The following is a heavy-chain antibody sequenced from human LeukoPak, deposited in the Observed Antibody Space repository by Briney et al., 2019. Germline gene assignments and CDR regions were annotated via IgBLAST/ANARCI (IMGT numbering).Heavy chain of an antibody. J-gene: IGHJ4*02. V-gene: IGHV4-39*01. Sequence: PSETLSLTCTVSGGSITRSGYYWSWIRQHPGKGPEWIGCMYYNGDTNYSPSLKSRVTISVDTSKNQFSLNLTSVTAADTAVYYCARHAGHGDYPPDYWGQGTLVTVSS. D-gene: IGHD4-17*01. CDR3: ARHAGHGDYPPDY. CDR2: MYYNGDT. CDR1: GGSITRSGYY.